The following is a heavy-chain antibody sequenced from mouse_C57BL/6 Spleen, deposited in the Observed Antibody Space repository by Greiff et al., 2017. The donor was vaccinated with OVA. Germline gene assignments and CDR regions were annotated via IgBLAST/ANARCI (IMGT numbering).Heavy chain of an antibody. V-gene: IGHV1-15*01. CDR2: IDPETGGT. J-gene: IGHJ3*01. D-gene: IGHD2-3*01. CDR3: TRRGDGYYVWFAY. CDR1: GYTFTDYE. Sequence: VQLQQSGAELVRPGASVTLSCKASGYTFTDYEMHWVKQTPVHGLEWIGAIDPETGGTAYNQKFKGKAILTADKSSSTAYMELRSLTSEDSAVYYCTRRGDGYYVWFAYWGQGTLVTVSA.